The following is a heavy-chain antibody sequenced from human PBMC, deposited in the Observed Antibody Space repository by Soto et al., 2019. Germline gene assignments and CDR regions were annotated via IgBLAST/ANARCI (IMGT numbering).Heavy chain of an antibody. D-gene: IGHD5-18*01. CDR3: ARGGNTAMVYNWFDP. J-gene: IGHJ5*02. Sequence: PSETLSLTCAVYGGSFSGYYWSWIRQPPGKGLEWIGEINHSGSTNYNPSLKSRVTISVDTSKNQFSLKLSSVTAADTAVYYCARGGNTAMVYNWFDPWGQGTLVTVSS. V-gene: IGHV4-34*01. CDR2: INHSGST. CDR1: GGSFSGYY.